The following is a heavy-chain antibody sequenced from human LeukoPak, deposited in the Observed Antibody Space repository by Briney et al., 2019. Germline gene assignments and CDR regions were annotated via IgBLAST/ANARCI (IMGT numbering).Heavy chain of an antibody. CDR3: ARRGAAAGRGDAFDI. CDR1: GGSFSGYY. V-gene: IGHV4-59*08. Sequence: PSETLSLTCAVYGGSFSGYYWSWIRQPPGKGLEWIGYIYYSGSTNYNPSLKSRVTISVDTSKNQFSLKLSSVTAADTAVYYCARRGAAAGRGDAFDIWGQGTMVTVSS. D-gene: IGHD6-13*01. CDR2: IYYSGST. J-gene: IGHJ3*02.